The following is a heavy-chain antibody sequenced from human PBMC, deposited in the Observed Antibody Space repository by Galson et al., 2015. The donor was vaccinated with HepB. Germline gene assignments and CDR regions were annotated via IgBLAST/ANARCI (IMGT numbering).Heavy chain of an antibody. Sequence: SVKVSCKASGGTFSSYAISWVRQAPGQGLEWMGGIIPIFGTANYAQKFQGRVAITADESTSTAYMELSSLRSEDTAVYYCARDPVDTAMDHYYYYGMDVWGQGTTVTVSS. CDR2: IIPIFGTA. CDR3: ARDPVDTAMDHYYYYGMDV. CDR1: GGTFSSYA. V-gene: IGHV1-69*13. J-gene: IGHJ6*02. D-gene: IGHD5-18*01.